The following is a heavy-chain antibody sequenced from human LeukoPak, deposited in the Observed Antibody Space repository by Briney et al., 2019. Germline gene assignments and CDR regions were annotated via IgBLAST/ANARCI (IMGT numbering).Heavy chain of an antibody. CDR3: VRGRRAATILGGLDY. CDR1: GYTFINYG. CDR2: ISAYTGNT. J-gene: IGHJ4*02. Sequence: ASVKVSCKASGYTFINYGISWVRQAPGQGLEWMGWISAYTGNTNYAQKFQGRVTMTTDTSASTAYMELRCLRSDDTAVFYCVRGRRAATILGGLDYWGQGTLVIVSS. V-gene: IGHV1-18*01. D-gene: IGHD5-12*01.